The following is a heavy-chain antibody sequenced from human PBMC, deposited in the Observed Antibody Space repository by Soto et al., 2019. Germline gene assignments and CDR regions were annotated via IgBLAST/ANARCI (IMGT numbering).Heavy chain of an antibody. V-gene: IGHV4-59*08. CDR1: GVSISSHY. Sequence: QVQLQESGPGLVMPSETLSLTCSVSGVSISSHYWTWIRQPPGKGLEWIGYIHSSGYSNYNSSLQSRLSMSVDTSKNQVSLKLNSVTAADTAVYYCARHPEVGYWEWFDPWGQGHRVTVSS. D-gene: IGHD1-26*01. CDR2: IHSSGYS. CDR3: ARHPEVGYWEWFDP. J-gene: IGHJ5*02.